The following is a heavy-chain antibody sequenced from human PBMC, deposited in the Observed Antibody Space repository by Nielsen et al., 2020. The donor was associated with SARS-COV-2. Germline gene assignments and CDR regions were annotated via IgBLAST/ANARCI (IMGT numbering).Heavy chain of an antibody. CDR2: ISSSSSYT. CDR1: GFTFSDYY. V-gene: IGHV3-11*05. J-gene: IGHJ6*02. CDR3: ARDSSSNLMDV. Sequence: GESLKISCAASGFTFSDYYMSWIRQAPGKGLEWVSYISSSSSYTNYADSVKGRFTISRDNAKNSLYLQMNSLRAEDTAVYYCARDSSSNLMDVWGQGTTVTVSS. D-gene: IGHD6-6*01.